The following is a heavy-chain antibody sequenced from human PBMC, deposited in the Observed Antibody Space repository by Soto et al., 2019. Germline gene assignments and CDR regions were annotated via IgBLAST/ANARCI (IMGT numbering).Heavy chain of an antibody. J-gene: IGHJ5*02. CDR2: SWYDGSNN. Sequence: QVQLMESGGGVVQPGRSLRLSCAASGFTFSSYGIHWVRQAPGKGLEWVAVSWYDGSNNHFADSVKGRFTISRDNSKNTLYLQMNSLGAEDTAVYYWARASLARDLDPCVQGTLVTVSS. D-gene: IGHD3-10*01. CDR3: ARASLARDLDP. V-gene: IGHV3-33*01. CDR1: GFTFSSYG.